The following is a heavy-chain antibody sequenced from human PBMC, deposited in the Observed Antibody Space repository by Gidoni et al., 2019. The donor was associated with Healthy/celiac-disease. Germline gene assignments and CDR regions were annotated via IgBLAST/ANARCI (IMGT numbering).Heavy chain of an antibody. D-gene: IGHD3-22*01. CDR1: GGTFRRYA. CDR2: IIPIFGTA. Sequence: QVQLVQSGAEVKKPGSSVKVSCKASGGTFRRYALSWVRQAPGQGLEWMGGIIPIFGTANYAQKFQGRVTITADESTSTAYMELSSLRSEDTAVYYCARQATYYYDSSGYRGYFDYWGQGTLVTVSS. CDR3: ARQATYYYDSSGYRGYFDY. V-gene: IGHV1-69*01. J-gene: IGHJ4*02.